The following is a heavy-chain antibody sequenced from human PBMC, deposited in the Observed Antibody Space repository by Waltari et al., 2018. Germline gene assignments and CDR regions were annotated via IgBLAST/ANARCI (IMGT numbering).Heavy chain of an antibody. Sequence: QVNLVQSGADVRKPGASVTVSCKASGYIFINYFIHWVRQAPGQGLEWIGRINCGNGGTDYAQKFQGRVTLTRDTSISTAYMELSGLTLDDTAIYYCTVIAGDFDIWGPGTMVTASS. J-gene: IGHJ3*02. CDR1: GYIFINYF. CDR3: TVIAGDFDI. D-gene: IGHD2-21*01. V-gene: IGHV1-2*06. CDR2: INCGNGGT.